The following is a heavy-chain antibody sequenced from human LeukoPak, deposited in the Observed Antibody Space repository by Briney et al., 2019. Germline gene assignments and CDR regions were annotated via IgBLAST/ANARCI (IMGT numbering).Heavy chain of an antibody. D-gene: IGHD6-13*01. Sequence: SETLSLTCTVSGGSISSSSYYWGWIRQPPGKGLEWIGSIYYSGSTYYNPSLKSRVTISLDTSKNQFSLKLSSVTAADTAVYYCARRTAAGNFDYWGQGTLVTVSS. CDR2: IYYSGST. CDR3: ARRTAAGNFDY. V-gene: IGHV4-39*07. J-gene: IGHJ4*02. CDR1: GGSISSSSYY.